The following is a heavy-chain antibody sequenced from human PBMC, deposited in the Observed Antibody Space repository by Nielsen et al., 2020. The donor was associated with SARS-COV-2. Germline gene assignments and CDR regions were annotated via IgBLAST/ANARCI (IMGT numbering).Heavy chain of an antibody. CDR3: ARRYFEF. CDR2: ISYDGSNK. J-gene: IGHJ4*02. V-gene: IGHV3-30-3*01. CDR1: GFTFSSYA. Sequence: GESLKISCAASGFTFSSYAMHWVRQAPGKGLEWVAVISYDGSNKYYADSVKGRFTISRDNAKNSVYLQMNSLRAEDTAVYYCARRYFEFWGQGTLVTVSS.